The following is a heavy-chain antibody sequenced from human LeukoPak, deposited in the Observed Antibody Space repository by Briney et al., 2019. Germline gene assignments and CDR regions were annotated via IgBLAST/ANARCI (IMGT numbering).Heavy chain of an antibody. D-gene: IGHD2-15*01. CDR2: IKQDGGEK. Sequence: PGGSLRLSCAASGFTFSSYWMSWVRQAPGKGLEWLANIKQDGGEKYYVDSVKGRFTISRDNAKNSLFLQMISLRAEDTAVYYCARRTRSQDFDYWGQGTLVTVSS. CDR3: ARRTRSQDFDY. V-gene: IGHV3-7*01. J-gene: IGHJ4*02. CDR1: GFTFSSYW.